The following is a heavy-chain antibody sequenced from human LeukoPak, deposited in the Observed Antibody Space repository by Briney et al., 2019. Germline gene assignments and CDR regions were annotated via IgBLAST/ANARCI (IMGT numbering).Heavy chain of an antibody. D-gene: IGHD1-26*01. CDR1: GYSFISYC. CDR3: ARRPIVGHTRDLVVPPDY. Sequence: GESLKISCKGSGYSFISYCIGWVRQMPGKGLEWMGIIYPGDSDTRYSPSFQGQVTISADKSTSTAYLQWSSLKASDTAMYYCARRPIVGHTRDLVVPPDYWGQGALVTVSS. CDR2: IYPGDSDT. V-gene: IGHV5-51*01. J-gene: IGHJ4*02.